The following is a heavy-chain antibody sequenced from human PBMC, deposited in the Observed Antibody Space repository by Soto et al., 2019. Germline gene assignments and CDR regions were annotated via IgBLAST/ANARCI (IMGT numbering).Heavy chain of an antibody. J-gene: IGHJ6*03. CDR1: GGSISSSAYS. D-gene: IGHD3-10*01. Sequence: PSETLSLTCTVSGGSISSSAYSWSWIPQHQGKGLEWIGYIYYSGSTNYNPSLKSRVTISVDTSKNQFSLKLSSVTAADTAVYYCARGLGFGELIYYYYYMDVWGKGTTVTVSS. CDR2: IYYSGST. V-gene: IGHV4-61*08. CDR3: ARGLGFGELIYYYYYMDV.